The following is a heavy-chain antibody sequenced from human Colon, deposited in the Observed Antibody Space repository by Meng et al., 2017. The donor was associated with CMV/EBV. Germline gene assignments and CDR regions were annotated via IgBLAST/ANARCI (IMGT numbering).Heavy chain of an antibody. D-gene: IGHD3-3*01. CDR2: IAGSGKTM. Sequence: GESLKISCAASGFSFSDYYMTWIRQAPGKGLEWLSYIAGSGKTMNYAESVKGRFTISRDNVKNSLYLQMDSLRAEDTAVYYCARNRDYDFWTGYPNWFDPWGQGTLVTVSS. V-gene: IGHV3-11*04. J-gene: IGHJ5*02. CDR1: GFSFSDYY. CDR3: ARNRDYDFWTGYPNWFDP.